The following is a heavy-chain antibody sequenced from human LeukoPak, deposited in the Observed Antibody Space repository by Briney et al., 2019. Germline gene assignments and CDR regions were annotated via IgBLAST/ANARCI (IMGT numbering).Heavy chain of an antibody. J-gene: IGHJ5*02. CDR3: AREEPRYCSSTSCYGWFDP. CDR2: IYYSGST. D-gene: IGHD2-2*01. Sequence: SETLSLTCTVSGGSISSYYWSWIRQPPGKGLEWVGYIYYSGSTNYNPSLKSRVTISVDTSKNQFSLKLSSVTAADTAVYYCAREEPRYCSSTSCYGWFDPWGQGTPVTVSS. V-gene: IGHV4-59*01. CDR1: GGSISSYY.